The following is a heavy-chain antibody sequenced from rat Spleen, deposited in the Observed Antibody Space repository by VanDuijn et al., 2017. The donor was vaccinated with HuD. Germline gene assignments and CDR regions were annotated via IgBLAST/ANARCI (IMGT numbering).Heavy chain of an antibody. CDR1: GFTYNDYA. V-gene: IGHV5-25*01. CDR3: AKDKGEYNNLFDY. D-gene: IGHD1-10*01. Sequence: EVQLVESGGGLVQPGRSMKLSCAASGFTYNDYAMAWVRQAPAKGLEWVATISTGGGDTYYRDSVRGRFTISRDNAKNTLYLQMDCLRSEDTATYYCAKDKGEYNNLFDYWGQGVMVTVTS. CDR2: ISTGGGDT. J-gene: IGHJ2*01.